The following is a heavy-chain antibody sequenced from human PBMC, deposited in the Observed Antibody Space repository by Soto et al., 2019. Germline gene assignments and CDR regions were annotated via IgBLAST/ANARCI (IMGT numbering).Heavy chain of an antibody. CDR3: ARDRVVAARGFNYYYYGMDV. V-gene: IGHV4-38-2*02. J-gene: IGHJ6*02. CDR1: GYSISSGYY. CDR2: IYHSGST. Sequence: SETLSLTCAVSGYSISSGYYWGWTRQPPGKGLEWIGSIYHSGSTYYNPSLKSRVTISVDTSKNQFSLKLSSVTAADTAVYYCARDRVVAARGFNYYYYGMDVWGQGTTVTVSS. D-gene: IGHD6-6*01.